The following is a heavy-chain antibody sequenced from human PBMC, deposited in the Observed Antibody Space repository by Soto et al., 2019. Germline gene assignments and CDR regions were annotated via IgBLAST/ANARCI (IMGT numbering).Heavy chain of an antibody. V-gene: IGHV3-23*01. CDR2: ISGSGGST. CDR3: AKDLWEHGDYGVVDAFDI. CDR1: GFTFSSYA. Sequence: GGSLRLSCAASGFTFSSYAMSWVRQAPGKGLEWVSAISGSGGSTYYADSVKGRFTISRDNSKNTLYLQMNSLRAEDTAVYYCAKDLWEHGDYGVVDAFDIWGQGTMVTVSS. J-gene: IGHJ3*02. D-gene: IGHD4-17*01.